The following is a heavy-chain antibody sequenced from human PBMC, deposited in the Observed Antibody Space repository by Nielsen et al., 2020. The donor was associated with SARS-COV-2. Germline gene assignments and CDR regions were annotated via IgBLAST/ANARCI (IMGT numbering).Heavy chain of an antibody. Sequence: GGSLRLSCAASGFTFSSYWMHWVRQAPGKGLVWVSRINSDGSSTSYADSVKGRFTISRDNAKNTLYLQMNSLRAEDTAVYYCARPRGRYNWNAEDDAFDIWGQGTMVTVSS. V-gene: IGHV3-74*01. J-gene: IGHJ3*02. CDR3: ARPRGRYNWNAEDDAFDI. CDR1: GFTFSSYW. CDR2: INSDGSST. D-gene: IGHD1-1*01.